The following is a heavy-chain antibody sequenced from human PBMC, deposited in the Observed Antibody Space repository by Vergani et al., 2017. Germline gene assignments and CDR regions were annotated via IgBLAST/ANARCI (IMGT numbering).Heavy chain of an antibody. CDR2: IYPNGNG. CDR3: ARGNCGVNCPRYNWLAP. D-gene: IGHD2-21*01. CDR1: GGSMSDFY. Sequence: QVHLQESGPGVVKPSDTLSLTCTVSGGSMSDFYWTWIRQPAGRGLEWIGRIYPNGNGNYNESLRSRVTMSIDTSRGQFSLSLGSVTAADTAVYYCARGNCGVNCPRYNWLAPWGRGILVTVSS. V-gene: IGHV4-4*07. J-gene: IGHJ5*02.